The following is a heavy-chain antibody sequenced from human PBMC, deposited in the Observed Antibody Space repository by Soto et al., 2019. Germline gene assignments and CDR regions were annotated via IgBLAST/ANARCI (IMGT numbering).Heavy chain of an antibody. CDR1: GYTFSDYY. D-gene: IGHD6-19*01. CDR2: ISNYNGDT. CDR3: ARGDSTGSPTGWFDP. Sequence: GASVKVSCKAGGYTFSDYYIQWVRQAPGQGLEWVGWISNYNGDTKYAQKFQGRVTLTTDTSTTTTYMDLRSLTSDDTAVYFCARGDSTGSPTGWFDPWGQGTLVTVSS. V-gene: IGHV1-18*04. J-gene: IGHJ5*02.